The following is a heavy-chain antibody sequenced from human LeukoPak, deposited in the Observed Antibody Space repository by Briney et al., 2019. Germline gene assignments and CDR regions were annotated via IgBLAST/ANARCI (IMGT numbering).Heavy chain of an antibody. CDR1: GFTFSSYG. J-gene: IGHJ4*02. Sequence: GGSLSLSCAASGFTFSSYGMHWVRQAPGKGLEWVAFIRYDGSNKYYADSMKGRFTISRDNSKNTLYLQMNSLRAEDTAVYYCAKDRGDYYDIWGQGTLVTVSP. V-gene: IGHV3-30*02. CDR3: AKDRGDYYDI. CDR2: IRYDGSNK. D-gene: IGHD3-22*01.